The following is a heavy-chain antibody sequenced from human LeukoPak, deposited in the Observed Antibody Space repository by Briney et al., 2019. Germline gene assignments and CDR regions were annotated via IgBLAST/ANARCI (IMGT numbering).Heavy chain of an antibody. V-gene: IGHV4-38-2*01. CDR2: TYHSGST. CDR3: ARDSYCGGDCAVRAVDY. J-gene: IGHJ4*02. CDR1: GYSISSGYY. D-gene: IGHD2-21*02. Sequence: SETRSLTCAVSGYSISSGYYWGWIRQPPGKGLEWIGSTYHSGSTHYNPSLKSRVTISVDTSKNQFSLKLSSVTAADTAVYYCARDSYCGGDCAVRAVDYWGQGTLVTVSS.